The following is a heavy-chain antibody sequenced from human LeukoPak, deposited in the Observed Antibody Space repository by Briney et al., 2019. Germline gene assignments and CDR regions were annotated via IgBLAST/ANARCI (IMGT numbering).Heavy chain of an antibody. CDR1: GGSISSGDYY. CDR3: ARGGTTVTTLNWFDP. Sequence: SETLSLTCTVPGGSISSGDYYWSWIRQPPGKGLEWIGYIYYSGSTYYNPSLKSRVTISVDTSKNQFSLKLSSVTAADTAVYYCARGGTTVTTLNWFDPWGQGTLVTVSS. J-gene: IGHJ5*02. CDR2: IYYSGST. D-gene: IGHD4-17*01. V-gene: IGHV4-30-4*08.